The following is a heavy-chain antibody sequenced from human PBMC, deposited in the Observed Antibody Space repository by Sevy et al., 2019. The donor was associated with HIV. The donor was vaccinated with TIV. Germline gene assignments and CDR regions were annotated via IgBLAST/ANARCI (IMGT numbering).Heavy chain of an antibody. V-gene: IGHV3-7*01. CDR3: ARVRGYGVAEFDY. D-gene: IGHD5-18*01. Sequence: GGSLRLSCAASGFTFSSYWMSWVRQAPGKGLEWVANIKQDGSEKYYVDSVKGRFTISRDNAKNSLDLQMNGLRAEDTAVYYCARVRGYGVAEFDYWGQGTLVTVSS. CDR1: GFTFSSYW. CDR2: IKQDGSEK. J-gene: IGHJ4*02.